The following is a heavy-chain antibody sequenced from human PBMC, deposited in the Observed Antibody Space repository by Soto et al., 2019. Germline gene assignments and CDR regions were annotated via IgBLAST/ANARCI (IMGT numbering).Heavy chain of an antibody. CDR1: GYTFTSYD. V-gene: IGHV1-8*01. CDR3: ARSTNDYGDRP. D-gene: IGHD4-17*01. CDR2: MNPNSGNT. Sequence: QVQLVQSGAEVKKPGASVKVSCKASGYTFTSYDINWVRQATGQGLEWMGWMNPNSGNTGYAQKFQSRVTVTRNTSIRTAYRGLSSLSFEESAVYHCARSTNDYGDRPWGQGHPVTVS. J-gene: IGHJ5*02.